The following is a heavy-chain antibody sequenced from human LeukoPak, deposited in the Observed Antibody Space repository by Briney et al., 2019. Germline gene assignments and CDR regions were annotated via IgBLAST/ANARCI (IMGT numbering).Heavy chain of an antibody. CDR2: IYSGGST. CDR3: TTKRGYSYGYSD. Sequence: GGSLRLSCAASGFTVSSNYMSWVRQAPGKGLEWLSVIYSGGSTYYADSVKGRFTISRDNSKNTLYLQMNSLRAEDTAVYYCTTKRGYSYGYSDWGQGTLVTVSS. CDR1: GFTVSSNY. D-gene: IGHD5-18*01. J-gene: IGHJ4*02. V-gene: IGHV3-66*01.